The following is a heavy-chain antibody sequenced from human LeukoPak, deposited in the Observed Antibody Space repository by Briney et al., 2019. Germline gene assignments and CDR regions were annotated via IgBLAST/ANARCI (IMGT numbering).Heavy chain of an antibody. J-gene: IGHJ4*02. CDR3: ARVNPTTSYYDFWSGYYEIDY. V-gene: IGHV1-2*02. CDR1: GYTFTGYY. Sequence: ASVKVSCKASGYTFTGYYMHWVRQAPGQGLEWMEWINPNSGGTNYAQKFQGRVTMTRDTSISTAYMELSRLRSDDTAVYYCARVNPTTSYYDFWSGYYEIDYWGQGTLVTVSS. D-gene: IGHD3-3*01. CDR2: INPNSGGT.